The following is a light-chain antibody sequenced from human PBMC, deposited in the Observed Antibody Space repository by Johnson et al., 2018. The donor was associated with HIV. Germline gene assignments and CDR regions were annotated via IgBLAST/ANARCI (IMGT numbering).Light chain of an antibody. J-gene: IGLJ1*01. Sequence: QSVLTQPPSVSAAPGQKVTISCSGSSSNIGNNYVSWYQQLPGTAPKLLIYDNNKRPSGIPDRFPGSTSGTSATLGITGLQTGDEADYYCGTWDSSLSAGRVFGTGTKVTVL. CDR2: DNN. CDR1: SSNIGNNY. V-gene: IGLV1-51*01. CDR3: GTWDSSLSAGRV.